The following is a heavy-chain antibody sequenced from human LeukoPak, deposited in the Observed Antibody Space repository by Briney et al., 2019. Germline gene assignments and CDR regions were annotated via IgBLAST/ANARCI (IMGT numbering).Heavy chain of an antibody. J-gene: IGHJ6*03. CDR3: ARAPRSSGYYSYYYYMDV. V-gene: IGHV3-7*01. D-gene: IGHD3-22*01. Sequence: GGSLRLSCAASGFTFSSYWMSWVRQAPGKGLEWVANIKQDGSEKYYVDSVKGRFTISRDNAKNSLYLQMNGLRAEDTAVYYCARAPRSSGYYSYYYYMDVWGKGTTVTVSS. CDR2: IKQDGSEK. CDR1: GFTFSSYW.